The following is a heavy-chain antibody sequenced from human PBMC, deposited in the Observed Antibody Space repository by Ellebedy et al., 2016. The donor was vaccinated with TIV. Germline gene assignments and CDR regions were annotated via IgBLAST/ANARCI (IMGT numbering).Heavy chain of an antibody. CDR1: GFSFSRYA. V-gene: IGHV3-48*04. J-gene: IGHJ6*02. CDR2: ISLTSTATGV. Sequence: GGSLRLXXAASGFSFSRYAMTWIRQAPGKGLEWVSFISLTSTATGVGYADSVRGRFTISRDDAKNSLYLEINSLRAEDSAVYYCARENFYGMDVWGQGTTVTVSS. CDR3: ARENFYGMDV.